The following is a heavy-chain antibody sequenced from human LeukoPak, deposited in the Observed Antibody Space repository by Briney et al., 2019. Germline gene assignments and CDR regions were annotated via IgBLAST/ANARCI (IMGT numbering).Heavy chain of an antibody. D-gene: IGHD3-10*01. CDR1: GFTFTDTW. Sequence: GGSLRLSCTASGFTFTDTWMTWVRQALGKGLEWVGRIKSNSDGGTTDYAVPVKGRFSISRDDSKSTLYLQIYSLKTEDTAVYYCTTVHGAGPVNFDHWGQGSLVTVSS. CDR3: TTVHGAGPVNFDH. J-gene: IGHJ4*02. CDR2: IKSNSDGGTT. V-gene: IGHV3-15*01.